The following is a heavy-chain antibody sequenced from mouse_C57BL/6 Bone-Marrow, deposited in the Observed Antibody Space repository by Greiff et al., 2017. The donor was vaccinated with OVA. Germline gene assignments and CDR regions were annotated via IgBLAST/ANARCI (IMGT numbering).Heavy chain of an antibody. Sequence: VQVVESGAELVKPGASVKMSCKASGYTFTTYPIEWMKQNHGKSLEWIGNFHPYNDDTKYNEKFKGKATLTVEKSSSTVYLELSRLTSDDSAVYYCARTHYYGSSYGAMDYWGQGTSVTVSS. V-gene: IGHV1-47*01. CDR2: FHPYNDDT. D-gene: IGHD1-1*01. CDR3: ARTHYYGSSYGAMDY. CDR1: GYTFTTYP. J-gene: IGHJ4*01.